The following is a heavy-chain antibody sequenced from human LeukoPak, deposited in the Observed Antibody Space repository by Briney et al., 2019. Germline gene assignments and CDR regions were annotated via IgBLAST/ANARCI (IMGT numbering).Heavy chain of an antibody. V-gene: IGHV4-61*01. CDR1: GASVSSGSYY. CDR2: ISYSGST. Sequence: PSETLSLTCTVSGASVSSGSYYWSWIRQPPGKGLEWIGCISYSGSTNYKPSLKSRVTMSVDTSKNQFSLKLSSVTAADTAVYYCARSYGSGGYYNDDYFDYWGQGTLVTVSS. CDR3: ARSYGSGGYYNDDYFDY. J-gene: IGHJ4*02. D-gene: IGHD3-10*01.